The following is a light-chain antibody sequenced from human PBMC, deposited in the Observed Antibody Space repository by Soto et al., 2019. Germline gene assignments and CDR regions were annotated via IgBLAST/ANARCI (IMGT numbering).Light chain of an antibody. V-gene: IGLV2-14*01. CDR2: EVS. CDR3: QSYDSSLSGV. J-gene: IGLJ3*02. CDR1: SSDIGVYNY. Sequence: QSALTQPASVSGSPGQSITISCTGTSSDIGVYNYVSWYQQHPGKAPKLVICEVSNRPSGVPDRFSGSKSGTSASLAITGLQAEDEADYYCQSYDSSLSGVFGGGTKVTVL.